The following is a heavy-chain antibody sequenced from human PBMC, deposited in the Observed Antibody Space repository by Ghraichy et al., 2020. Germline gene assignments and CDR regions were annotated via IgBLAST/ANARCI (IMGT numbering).Heavy chain of an antibody. V-gene: IGHV5-51*01. J-gene: IGHJ4*02. CDR1: GYTFTNSW. CDR3: ATFSTGWYFDGDY. CDR2: IYPGDSDT. D-gene: IGHD6-19*01. Sequence: GESLNISCNGSGYTFTNSWIGWVRQMPGKGLEWMGIIYPGDSDTRYSPSFQGQVTISADKSISTAYIQWNSLRASDTAIYYCATFSTGWYFDGDYWGQGTLVTVSS.